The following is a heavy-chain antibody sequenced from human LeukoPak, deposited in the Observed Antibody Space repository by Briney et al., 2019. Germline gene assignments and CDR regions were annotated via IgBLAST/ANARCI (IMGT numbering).Heavy chain of an antibody. V-gene: IGHV3-74*01. CDR1: GFTFNNYW. J-gene: IGHJ4*02. Sequence: GGSLRLSCAASGFTFNNYWMHWVRQAPGKGLVWVSRINSDGSTTTYADSVKGRFTISRDNAKNTLYLQMNSLRAEDTAVYYCAIIPRAAAGPSARSPFHYWGQGTLVTVSS. CDR2: INSDGSTT. CDR3: AIIPRAAAGPSARSPFHY. D-gene: IGHD6-13*01.